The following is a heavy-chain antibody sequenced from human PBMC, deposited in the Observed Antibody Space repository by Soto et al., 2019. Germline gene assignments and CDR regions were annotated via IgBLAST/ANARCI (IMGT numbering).Heavy chain of an antibody. CDR2: IKSKTDGGKT. CDR3: TTVLPLGELSPNWFDP. V-gene: IGHV3-15*01. CDR1: GXTFSNAW. Sequence: GSLRLACAASGXTFSNAWMSWVRQAPGRGLEWVGRIKSKTDGGKTDYAAPVKGRFTISRDYSKNTLYLQMNSLKTEDTAVYYCTTVLPLGELSPNWFDPWGQGTLVTVSS. J-gene: IGHJ5*02. D-gene: IGHD3-16*02.